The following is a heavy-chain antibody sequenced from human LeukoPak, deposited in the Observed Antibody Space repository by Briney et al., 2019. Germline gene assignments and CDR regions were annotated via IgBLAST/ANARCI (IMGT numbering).Heavy chain of an antibody. CDR2: IIPIFGTA. D-gene: IGHD1-20*01. V-gene: IGHV1-69*13. CDR3: ARDAPPLTGTTVY. CDR1: GGTFSSYA. Sequence: SVKVSCKASGGTFSSYAISWVQQAPGQGLEWMGGIIPIFGTANYAQKFQGRVTITADESTSTAYMELSSLRSEDTAVYYCARDAPPLTGTTVYWGQGTLVTVSS. J-gene: IGHJ4*02.